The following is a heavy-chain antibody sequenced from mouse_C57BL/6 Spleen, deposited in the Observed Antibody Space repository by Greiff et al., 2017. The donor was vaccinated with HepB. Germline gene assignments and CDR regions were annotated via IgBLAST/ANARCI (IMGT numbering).Heavy chain of an antibody. J-gene: IGHJ4*01. Sequence: EVKLVESGGGLVKPGGSLKLSCAASGFTFSDYGMHWVRQAPEKGLEWVAYISSGSSTIYYADTVKGRFTISRDNAKNTLFLQMTSLRSEDTAMYYCANYYGSRGMDYWGQGTSVTVSS. CDR1: GFTFSDYG. CDR2: ISSGSSTI. D-gene: IGHD1-1*01. CDR3: ANYYGSRGMDY. V-gene: IGHV5-17*01.